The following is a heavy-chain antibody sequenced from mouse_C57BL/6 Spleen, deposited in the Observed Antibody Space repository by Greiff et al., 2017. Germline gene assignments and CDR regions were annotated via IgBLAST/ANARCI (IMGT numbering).Heavy chain of an antibody. V-gene: IGHV5-6*01. J-gene: IGHJ1*03. CDR2: ISSGGSYP. CDR3: AGSITTVVARDFDV. CDR1: GFTFSSYG. Sequence: EVQGVGPGGDLLKPGGSLKLSCAASGFTFSSYGMSWVRQTPDKRLEWVATISSGGSYPYYPDSVKGRFTISRDNAKNTLYLQMSSLKSEDTAMYYCAGSITTVVARDFDVWGTGTTVTVSS. D-gene: IGHD1-1*01.